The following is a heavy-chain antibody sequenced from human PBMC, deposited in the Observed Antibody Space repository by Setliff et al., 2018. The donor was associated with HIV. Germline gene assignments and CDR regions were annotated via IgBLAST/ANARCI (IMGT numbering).Heavy chain of an antibody. D-gene: IGHD6-13*01. Sequence: GSLRLSCAASGFTFSNYGMHWVRQAPGKGLEWVAVIWYDGSNKYYSDSVKGRFTISRDNSKNTLYLQMNSLRAEDTAVYYCARGFSSSWYYYYMDVWGKGTTVTVSS. J-gene: IGHJ6*03. CDR1: GFTFSNYG. CDR2: IWYDGSNK. V-gene: IGHV3-33*01. CDR3: ARGFSSSWYYYYMDV.